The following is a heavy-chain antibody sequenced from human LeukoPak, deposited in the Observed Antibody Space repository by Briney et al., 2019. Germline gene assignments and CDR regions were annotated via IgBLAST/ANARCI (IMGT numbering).Heavy chain of an antibody. J-gene: IGHJ2*01. V-gene: IGHV4-39*07. Sequence: PSETLSLTCTVSGGSISSSSYYWGWIRQPPGKGLEWIGSIYYSGSTYYNPSLKSRVTISVDTSKNQFSLKLSSVTAADTAVYYCARGAPTGWYFDLWGRGTLVTVSS. D-gene: IGHD1-14*01. CDR2: IYYSGST. CDR1: GGSISSSSYY. CDR3: ARGAPTGWYFDL.